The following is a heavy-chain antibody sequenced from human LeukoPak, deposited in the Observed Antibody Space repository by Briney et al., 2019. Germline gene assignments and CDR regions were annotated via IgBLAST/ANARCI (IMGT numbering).Heavy chain of an antibody. D-gene: IGHD6-19*01. CDR2: INVYNGKT. Sequence: ASVKVSCKASGYTFTNYGLSWVRQAPGQGLEWMGWINVYNGKTNYAQKFQGRVTMTTDTSTSAACMELRSLRSDDTALYYCARAAYSSGWPVLIPYSFDYWGQGTLVTVSS. V-gene: IGHV1-18*04. J-gene: IGHJ4*02. CDR1: GYTFTNYG. CDR3: ARAAYSSGWPVLIPYSFDY.